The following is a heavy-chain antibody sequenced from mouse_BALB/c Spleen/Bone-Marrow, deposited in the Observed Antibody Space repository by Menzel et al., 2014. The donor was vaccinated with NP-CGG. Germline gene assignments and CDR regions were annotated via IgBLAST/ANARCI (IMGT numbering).Heavy chain of an antibody. CDR1: GCTFSTYW. CDR2: ILPGSGTT. CDR3: ARLITTGGFAY. V-gene: IGHV1-9*01. D-gene: IGHD2-4*01. Sequence: VQLQQSGAELMKPGASVKISCKATGCTFSTYWIEWVKQRPGHGLEWIGEILPGSGTTNYNEKFKGKATFTADTSSNTAYMQHSSLTSEDSAVYYCARLITTGGFAYWGQGTLVTVSA. J-gene: IGHJ3*01.